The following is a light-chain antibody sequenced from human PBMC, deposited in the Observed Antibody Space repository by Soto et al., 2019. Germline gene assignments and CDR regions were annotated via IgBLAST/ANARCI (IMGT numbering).Light chain of an antibody. CDR1: QSISSSY. CDR3: QQYGSSPLT. V-gene: IGKV3-20*01. Sequence: EIVLTQSPGTLSLSPGEGGTLSCRASQSISSSYLAWYQQKSGQTPRLLIYGASSRSTGIPDRFSGSGSGTDFTLTISRLEPEDFAMYYCQQYGSSPLTFGGGTKVDIK. CDR2: GAS. J-gene: IGKJ4*01.